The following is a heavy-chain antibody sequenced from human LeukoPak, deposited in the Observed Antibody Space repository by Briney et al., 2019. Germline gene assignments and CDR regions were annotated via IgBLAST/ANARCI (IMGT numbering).Heavy chain of an antibody. CDR2: MYYSGST. CDR3: ASSITIFGVVLRTIYFDY. J-gene: IGHJ4*02. Sequence: SETLSLTCTVSGGSISSNSYYWGWIRQPPGKGLEWIGGMYYSGSTYYNPSLKSRVIISVDTSKNQFSLKLRSVTAADTAVYYCASSITIFGVVLRTIYFDYWGQGILVTVSS. CDR1: GGSISSNSYY. V-gene: IGHV4-39*01. D-gene: IGHD3-3*01.